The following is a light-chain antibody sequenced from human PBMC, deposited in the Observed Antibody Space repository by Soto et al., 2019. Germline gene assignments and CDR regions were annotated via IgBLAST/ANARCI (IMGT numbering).Light chain of an antibody. CDR1: SSDVGGYNY. CDR3: SSYTTSRTYV. Sequence: QSALTQPASVSGSPGQSIAISCTGTSSDVGGYNYVSWYQQHPGKAPKLMIYDVSNRPSGVSDRFSGSKSGNTASLTISGLQVEDEADYYCSSYTTSRTYVFGTGTKVTVL. J-gene: IGLJ1*01. CDR2: DVS. V-gene: IGLV2-14*01.